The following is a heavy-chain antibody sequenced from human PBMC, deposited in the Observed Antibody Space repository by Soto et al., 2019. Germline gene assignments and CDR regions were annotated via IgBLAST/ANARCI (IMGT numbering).Heavy chain of an antibody. Sequence: GGSLRLSCAASGFTFSSYGMHWVRQAPGKGLEWVAVIWYDGSDKYYADSVKGRFTISRDNSKNTLYLQMNSLRVEDTAVYYCASGRAAAENPSPFDYWGQGTLVTVSS. D-gene: IGHD6-13*01. V-gene: IGHV3-33*01. CDR3: ASGRAAAENPSPFDY. CDR1: GFTFSSYG. J-gene: IGHJ4*02. CDR2: IWYDGSDK.